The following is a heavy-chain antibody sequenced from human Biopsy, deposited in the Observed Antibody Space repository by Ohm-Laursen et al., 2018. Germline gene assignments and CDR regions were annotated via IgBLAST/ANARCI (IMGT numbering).Heavy chain of an antibody. CDR3: ARGSNDFGGLYFPR. D-gene: IGHD4-23*01. J-gene: IGHJ4*02. V-gene: IGHV4-59*11. CDR2: ISYTGYT. CDR1: GGAFTGHY. Sequence: GTLSLTCPVSGGAFTGHYWSWIRQPPGKGLEWIGHISYTGYTSYNASLKSRVTISVDTSRNHFSLRLSSLTAADTAVYYCARGSNDFGGLYFPRWGQGTLLTVSS.